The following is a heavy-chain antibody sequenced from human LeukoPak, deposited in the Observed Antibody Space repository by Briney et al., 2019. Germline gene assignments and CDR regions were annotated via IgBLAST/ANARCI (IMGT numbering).Heavy chain of an antibody. Sequence: SQTLSLTCTVSGGSISSGGYYWSWIRQHPGKGLEGIGYIYYNGSTYYNPSLKSRVTISVDTSKNQFSLKLSSVTAADTAVYYCARDTEEGWFDPWGQGTLVTVSS. J-gene: IGHJ5*02. V-gene: IGHV4-31*03. CDR1: GGSISSGGYY. CDR3: ARDTEEGWFDP. CDR2: IYYNGST.